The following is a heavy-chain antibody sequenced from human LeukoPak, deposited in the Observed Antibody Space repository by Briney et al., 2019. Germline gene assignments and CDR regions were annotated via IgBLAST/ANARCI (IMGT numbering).Heavy chain of an antibody. Sequence: TGGSLRLSCAASGFTFDDYAMHWVRQAPGQGLEWFSGISWNSSSIGYADSVKGRFTISRDNAKNSLYLQMNSLRAEDTALYYCAKDEGYSGYEYAFDIWGQGTMVTVSS. V-gene: IGHV3-9*01. CDR3: AKDEGYSGYEYAFDI. D-gene: IGHD5-12*01. J-gene: IGHJ3*02. CDR2: ISWNSSSI. CDR1: GFTFDDYA.